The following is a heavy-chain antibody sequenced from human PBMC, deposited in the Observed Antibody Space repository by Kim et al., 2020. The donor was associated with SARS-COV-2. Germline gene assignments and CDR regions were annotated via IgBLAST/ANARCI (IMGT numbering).Heavy chain of an antibody. Sequence: GSAQQVQGRVTITRNPSIATAYMELSSLRSDDTAVYYCARGSEGALDIWGQGTVVTVSS. CDR3: ARGSEGALDI. J-gene: IGHJ3*02. V-gene: IGHV1-8*01.